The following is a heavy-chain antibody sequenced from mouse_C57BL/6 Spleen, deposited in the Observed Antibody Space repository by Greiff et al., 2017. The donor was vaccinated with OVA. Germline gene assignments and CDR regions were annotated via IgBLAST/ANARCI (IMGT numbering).Heavy chain of an antibody. Sequence: EVQLQQSGPELVKPGASVKISCKASGYTFTDYYMNWVKQSHGKSLEWIGDINPNNGGTSYNQKFKGKATLTVDKSSSTAYMELRSLTSEDSAVYYCARDSSTGDDYWGQGTTLTVSS. V-gene: IGHV1-26*01. CDR3: ARDSSTGDDY. CDR1: GYTFTDYY. CDR2: INPNNGGT. D-gene: IGHD4-1*02. J-gene: IGHJ2*01.